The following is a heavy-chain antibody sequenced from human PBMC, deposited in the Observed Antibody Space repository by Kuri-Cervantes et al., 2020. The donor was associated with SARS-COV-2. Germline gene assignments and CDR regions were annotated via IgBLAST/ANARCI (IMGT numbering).Heavy chain of an antibody. CDR3: ARGPGIVVVPASTTYFDY. D-gene: IGHD2-2*01. Sequence: GSLRLSCIVSGGSIGGYYWSYIRQSPGRGLEWIGHIYSSGRTNYNPSLKSRVTISVDTSKSQFSLRLNSVSAADTAVYYCARGPGIVVVPASTTYFDYWGQGTLVTVSS. J-gene: IGHJ4*01. V-gene: IGHV4-59*01. CDR1: GGSIGGYY. CDR2: IYSSGRT.